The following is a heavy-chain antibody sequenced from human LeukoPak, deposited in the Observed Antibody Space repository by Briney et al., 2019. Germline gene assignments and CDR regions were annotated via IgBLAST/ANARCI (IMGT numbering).Heavy chain of an antibody. D-gene: IGHD6-13*01. CDR3: AMSHSLGGSQQLPALDY. CDR2: INPNSGGT. Sequence: ASVTVSCKASGYTFTGYYLHWVRQAPGQGLEWMGWINPNSGGTYYPQKFQGRVTMTRDTSISTAYMEVSRLRSDDTAVYYCAMSHSLGGSQQLPALDYWGQGTLVTVPS. CDR1: GYTFTGYY. V-gene: IGHV1-2*02. J-gene: IGHJ4*02.